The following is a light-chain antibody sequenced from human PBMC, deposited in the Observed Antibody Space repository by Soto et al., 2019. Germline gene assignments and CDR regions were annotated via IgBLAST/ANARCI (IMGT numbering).Light chain of an antibody. CDR1: QGIGDT. CDR3: QQYNNWPPIT. V-gene: IGKV3-15*01. J-gene: IGKJ5*01. Sequence: EIVMTQSPATLSVSPWEGATLSCRASQGIGDTLAWYQQKPGQTPRLLIYDTSIRATGVPARFSGSRSGAEFTLTISSLQSEDFAVYYRQQYNNWPPITFGQGTRLEIK. CDR2: DTS.